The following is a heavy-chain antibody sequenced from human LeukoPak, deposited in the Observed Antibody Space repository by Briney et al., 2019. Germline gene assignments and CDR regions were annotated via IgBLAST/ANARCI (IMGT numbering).Heavy chain of an antibody. CDR2: INPNSGGT. J-gene: IGHJ4*02. D-gene: IGHD5-24*01. V-gene: IGHV1-2*06. Sequence: ASVKVSCKASGYTFTGYYMHWVRQAPGQGLEWMGRINPNSGGTNYAQKFQGRVTMTRDTSISTAYTELSRLRSDDTAVYYCARDRGRDRYPFDYWGQGTLVTVFS. CDR1: GYTFTGYY. CDR3: ARDRGRDRYPFDY.